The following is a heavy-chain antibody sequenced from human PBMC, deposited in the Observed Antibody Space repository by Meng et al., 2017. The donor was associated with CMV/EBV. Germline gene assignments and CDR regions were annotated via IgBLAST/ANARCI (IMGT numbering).Heavy chain of an antibody. CDR3: ARDRRDEGPQYSDFWSGPPQDYYGMDV. D-gene: IGHD3-3*01. CDR2: IYYSGST. J-gene: IGHJ6*02. CDR1: GGSISSYY. V-gene: IGHV4-59*01. Sequence: SETLSLTCTVSGGSISSYYWSWIRQPPGKGLEWIGYIYYSGSTNYNPSLKSRVTISVDTSKNQFSLKLSSVTAADTAVYYCARDRRDEGPQYSDFWSGPPQDYYGMDVWGQGTTVTVSS.